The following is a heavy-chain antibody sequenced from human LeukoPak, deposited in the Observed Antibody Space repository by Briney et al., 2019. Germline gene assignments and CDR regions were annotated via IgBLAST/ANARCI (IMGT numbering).Heavy chain of an antibody. CDR2: INAGNGNT. V-gene: IGHV1-3*01. Sequence: EASVKVSCKASGYTFTSYAMHWVRQAPGQRLEWMGWINAGNGNTKYSQKFQGRVTITRDTSASTAYMELSSLRSEDTAVYYCARDLDSSGYYRDAFDIWGQGTMVTVSS. CDR1: GYTFTSYA. D-gene: IGHD3-22*01. J-gene: IGHJ3*02. CDR3: ARDLDSSGYYRDAFDI.